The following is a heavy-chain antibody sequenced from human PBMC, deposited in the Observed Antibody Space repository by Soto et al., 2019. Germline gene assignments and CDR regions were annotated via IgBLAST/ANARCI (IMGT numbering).Heavy chain of an antibody. D-gene: IGHD6-13*01. J-gene: IGHJ6*04. CDR3: ARDGTPMTYSSSWYVWFDP. Sequence: ASVKVSCKASGYTFTSYAMHWVRQAPGQRLEWMGWINAGNGNTKYSQKFQGRVTITRDTSASTAYMELSSLRSEDTAVYYCARDGTPMTYSSSWYVWFDPWGKGTTVTVSS. CDR2: INAGNGNT. V-gene: IGHV1-3*01. CDR1: GYTFTSYA.